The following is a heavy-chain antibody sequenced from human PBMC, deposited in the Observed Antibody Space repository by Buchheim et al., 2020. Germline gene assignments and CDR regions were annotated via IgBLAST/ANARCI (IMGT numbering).Heavy chain of an antibody. CDR2: IKSKTAGGTT. J-gene: IGHJ5*02. CDR1: GFTFSNAW. V-gene: IGHV3-15*07. D-gene: IGHD3-10*01. Sequence: EVQLVESGGGLVKPGGSLRLSCAASGFTFSNAWMNWVRQAPGKGLEWVGRIKSKTAGGTTDYAAPVKGRFTISRDDSKNTLYLQMNSLKTEDTAVYYCTTDLLWFGELLDLGWFDPWGQGTL. CDR3: TTDLLWFGELLDLGWFDP.